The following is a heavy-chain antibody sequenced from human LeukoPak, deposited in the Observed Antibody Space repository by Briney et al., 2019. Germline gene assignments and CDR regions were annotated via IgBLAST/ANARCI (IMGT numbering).Heavy chain of an antibody. CDR1: GGSIRSSSYY. V-gene: IGHV4-39*07. Sequence: SETLSLTCTVSGGSIRSSSYYWGWIRQPPGKGLEWIGSMHYSGSTYYNPSLKSRVTISVDTSKNQFSLKLSSVTAADTAVYYCARTERFVDAFDIWGQGTMVTVSS. D-gene: IGHD3-3*01. CDR2: MHYSGST. CDR3: ARTERFVDAFDI. J-gene: IGHJ3*02.